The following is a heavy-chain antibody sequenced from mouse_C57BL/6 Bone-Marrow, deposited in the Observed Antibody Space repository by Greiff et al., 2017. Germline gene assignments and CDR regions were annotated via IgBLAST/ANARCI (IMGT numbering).Heavy chain of an antibody. CDR3: AGLIYYGYDVY. Sequence: QVQLQQSGPELVKPGASVKISCKASGYAFSSSWMNWVKQRPGKGLEWIGRIYPGDGDTNYNGKFKGKATLTADKSSSTAYMQLSSLTSEDSAVYFCAGLIYYGYDVYWGQGTTLTVSS. D-gene: IGHD2-2*01. V-gene: IGHV1-82*01. J-gene: IGHJ2*01. CDR2: IYPGDGDT. CDR1: GYAFSSSW.